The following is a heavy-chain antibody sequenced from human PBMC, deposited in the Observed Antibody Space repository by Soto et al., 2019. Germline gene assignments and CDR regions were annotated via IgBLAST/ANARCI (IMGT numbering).Heavy chain of an antibody. Sequence: QVQLQESGPGLVEPSGTLSLTCAVSGDSISNINWLSWVRQPPGKGLEWIGEVYHGGATNYNPSLASRVTISVDKSKTQVSLRVPSVTAAATAIYYCARSPGTWRLDFWGQGTLVAVSS. CDR3: ARSPGTWRLDF. D-gene: IGHD2-15*01. CDR2: VYHGGAT. V-gene: IGHV4-4*02. J-gene: IGHJ4*02. CDR1: GDSISNINW.